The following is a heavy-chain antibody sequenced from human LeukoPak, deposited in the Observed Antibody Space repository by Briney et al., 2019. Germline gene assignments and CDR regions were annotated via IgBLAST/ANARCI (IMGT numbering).Heavy chain of an antibody. CDR2: IYYSGPT. J-gene: IGHJ4*02. Sequence: SETLSLTCTVSGGSISSSSYFWGWIRQPPGKGLGWIGSIYYSGPTYYNPSLKSRVTVSVDTSKNQFSLKLSSVTAADTAVYYCAREKARPLSSSGSVDYWGQGTLVTVSS. CDR3: AREKARPLSSSGSVDY. CDR1: GGSISSSSYF. V-gene: IGHV4-39*07. D-gene: IGHD6-6*01.